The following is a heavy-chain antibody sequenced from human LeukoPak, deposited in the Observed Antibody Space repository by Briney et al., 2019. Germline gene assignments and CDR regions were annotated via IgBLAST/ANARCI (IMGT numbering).Heavy chain of an antibody. CDR2: IYYSGST. V-gene: IGHV4-59*01. CDR1: GGSISSYY. D-gene: IGHD6-13*01. Sequence: SEILSLTCTVSGGSISSYYWSWIRQPPGKGLEWIGYIYYSGSTNYNPSLKSRVTISVDTSKNQFSLKLSSVTAADAAVYYCARAPVYSSSWYYFDYWGQGALVTVCS. CDR3: ARAPVYSSSWYYFDY. J-gene: IGHJ4*02.